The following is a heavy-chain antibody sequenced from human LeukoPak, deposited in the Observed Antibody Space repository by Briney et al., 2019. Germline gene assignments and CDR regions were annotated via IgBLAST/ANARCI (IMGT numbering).Heavy chain of an antibody. D-gene: IGHD5-12*01. Sequence: GGSLRLSCAASGFTVSTNYMTWVRQAPGKGLEWVSVIYSGGTTYYADPVKGRFSISRDNSKNTLYLQMNSLRAKDTAVYYCARYDYGRSGFDYWGQGTLVTVSS. CDR3: ARYDYGRSGFDY. CDR2: IYSGGTT. V-gene: IGHV3-66*01. CDR1: GFTVSTNY. J-gene: IGHJ4*02.